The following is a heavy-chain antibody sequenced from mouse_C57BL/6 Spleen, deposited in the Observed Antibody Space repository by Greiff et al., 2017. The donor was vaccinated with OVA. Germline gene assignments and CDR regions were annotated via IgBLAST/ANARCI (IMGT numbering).Heavy chain of an antibody. CDR1: GYSITSGYD. Sequence: EVQRVESGPGMVKPSQSLSLTCTVTGYSITSGYDWHWIRHFPGNKLEWMGYISYSGSTNYNPSLKSRISITHDTSKNHFFLKLNSVTTEDTATYYCARAYYSNHAYYFDYWGQGTTLTVSS. D-gene: IGHD2-5*01. V-gene: IGHV3-1*01. CDR2: ISYSGST. J-gene: IGHJ2*01. CDR3: ARAYYSNHAYYFDY.